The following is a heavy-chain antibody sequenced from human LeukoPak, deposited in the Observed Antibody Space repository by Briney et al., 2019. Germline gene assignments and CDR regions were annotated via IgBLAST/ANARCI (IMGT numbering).Heavy chain of an antibody. D-gene: IGHD1-7*01. CDR1: GFSFSSAW. V-gene: IGHV3-15*01. Sequence: GGSLRLSCAGSGFSFSSAWMTWVRQAPGKGLEWVGRIRANAEGGTADYAAPVKGRFTISRDDSENTLYLQMISLKIEDTATYYCTTDRKELENHWGQGTLVTVSS. CDR2: IRANAEGGTA. J-gene: IGHJ5*02. CDR3: TTDRKELENH.